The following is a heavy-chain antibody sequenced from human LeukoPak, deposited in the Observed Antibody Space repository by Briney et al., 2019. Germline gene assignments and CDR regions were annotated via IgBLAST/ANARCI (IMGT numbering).Heavy chain of an antibody. Sequence: SETLSLTCTVSGGSISSSSYYWGWIRQPPGKGLEWIGSIYSSGSTDYNPSLKSRVTMSVDTSKNQFSLNLSSVTAADSAVYYCARARGRLLLVDYWGQGTLVTVSS. D-gene: IGHD2-15*01. CDR3: ARARGRLLLVDY. CDR2: IYSSGST. CDR1: GGSISSSSYY. J-gene: IGHJ4*02. V-gene: IGHV4-39*07.